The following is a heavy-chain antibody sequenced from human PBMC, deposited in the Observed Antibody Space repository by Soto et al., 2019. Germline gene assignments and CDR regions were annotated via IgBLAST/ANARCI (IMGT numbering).Heavy chain of an antibody. D-gene: IGHD5-12*01. V-gene: IGHV1-18*01. Sequence: QVQLVQSGAEVKKPGASVKVSCKASGYTFTSYGINWVRQAPGQGLEWMGWISANNGNTHYAQKLQGRVTMTTDTSTSTAYTELRSLRSDDTAVYYCARVQSGYDFAYWGQGTLVTVSS. CDR3: ARVQSGYDFAY. CDR1: GYTFTSYG. CDR2: ISANNGNT. J-gene: IGHJ4*02.